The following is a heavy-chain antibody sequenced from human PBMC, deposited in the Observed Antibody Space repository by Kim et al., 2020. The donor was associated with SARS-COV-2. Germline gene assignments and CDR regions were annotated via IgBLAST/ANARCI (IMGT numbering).Heavy chain of an antibody. CDR2: ISYDGSNK. D-gene: IGHD2-15*01. J-gene: IGHJ6*02. CDR1: GFTFSSYG. V-gene: IGHV3-30*18. CDR3: AKDVLDIVVVVAAKNNYYYYDGMDV. Sequence: GGSLRLSCAASGFTFSSYGMHWVRQAPGKGLEWVAVISYDGSNKYYADSVKGRFTISRDNSKNTLYLQMNSLRAEDTAVYYCAKDVLDIVVVVAAKNNYYYYDGMDVWGQGTTVTVSS.